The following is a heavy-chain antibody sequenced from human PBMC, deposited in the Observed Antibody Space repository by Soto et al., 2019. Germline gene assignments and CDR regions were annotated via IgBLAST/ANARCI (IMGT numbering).Heavy chain of an antibody. CDR2: ISGSGGST. Sequence: EVQLLESGGGLVQPGGSLRLSCAASGFTFSSYAMSWVRQAPGKGLEWVSAISGSGGSTYYADSVKGRFTISRDNSKNTLYLQMNSLRAEDTAVYYCAKDQAQYPHIVVVPADPGLDYWGQGTLVTVSS. D-gene: IGHD2-2*01. CDR1: GFTFSSYA. CDR3: AKDQAQYPHIVVVPADPGLDY. V-gene: IGHV3-23*01. J-gene: IGHJ4*02.